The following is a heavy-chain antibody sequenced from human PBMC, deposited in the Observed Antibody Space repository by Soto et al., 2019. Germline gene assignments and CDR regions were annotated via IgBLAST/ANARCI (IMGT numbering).Heavy chain of an antibody. J-gene: IGHJ3*02. V-gene: IGHV4-59*08. CDR2: IYYSGST. D-gene: IGHD2-15*01. Sequence: QVQLQESGPGLVKPSETLSLTCTVSGGSISSYYWSWIRQPPGKGLEWIGYIYYSGSTSYNPSLKSRVTISVDTSKNQFSLKLSSVTAADTAVYYCARQGRYCSGGSCFHAFDIWGQGTMVTVSS. CDR3: ARQGRYCSGGSCFHAFDI. CDR1: GGSISSYY.